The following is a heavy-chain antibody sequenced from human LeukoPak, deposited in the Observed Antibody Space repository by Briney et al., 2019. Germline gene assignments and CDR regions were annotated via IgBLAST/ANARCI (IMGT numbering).Heavy chain of an antibody. CDR3: ARAPFSSGTTKYYFDY. J-gene: IGHJ4*02. Sequence: GGSLRLSCAASGFTFSTYAMHWVRQAPGKGLEWVAVISYDGSNKYYADSVKGRFTISRDNSKNTLYLQMNSLRAEDTAVYYCARAPFSSGTTKYYFDYWGQGTLVTVSS. V-gene: IGHV3-30*04. D-gene: IGHD6-19*01. CDR2: ISYDGSNK. CDR1: GFTFSTYA.